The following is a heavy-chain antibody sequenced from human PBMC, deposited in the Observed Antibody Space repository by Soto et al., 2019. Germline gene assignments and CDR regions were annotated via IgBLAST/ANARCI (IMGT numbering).Heavy chain of an antibody. CDR1: GGSVSSGSYY. D-gene: IGHD3-22*01. CDR3: ARLPYYYDSSGYYYGSDY. J-gene: IGHJ4*02. Sequence: SETLSLTCTVSGGSVSSGSYYWSWIRQPPGKGLEWIGYIYYSGSTNYNPSLKSRVTISVDTSKNQFSLKLSSVTAADTAVYYCARLPYYYDSSGYYYGSDYWGQGTLVTVSS. CDR2: IYYSGST. V-gene: IGHV4-61*01.